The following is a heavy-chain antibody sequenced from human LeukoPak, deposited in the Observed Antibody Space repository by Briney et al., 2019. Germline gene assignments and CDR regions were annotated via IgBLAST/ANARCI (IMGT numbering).Heavy chain of an antibody. V-gene: IGHV3-33*08. Sequence: GGALRLSCAASEFTVSSNHMSWVRQAPGKGLEWVAVIWYDGSNKYYADSVKGRFTISRDNSKNTLYLQMNSLRAEDTAMYYCARDRMVTYFDYWGQGTLVTVSS. J-gene: IGHJ4*02. CDR1: EFTVSSNH. CDR2: IWYDGSNK. CDR3: ARDRMVTYFDY. D-gene: IGHD5-18*01.